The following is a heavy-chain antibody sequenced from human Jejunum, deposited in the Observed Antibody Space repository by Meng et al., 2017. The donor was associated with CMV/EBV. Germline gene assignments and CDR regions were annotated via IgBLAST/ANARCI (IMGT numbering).Heavy chain of an antibody. CDR3: ARVSCSGHSCYYDD. D-gene: IGHD2-2*01. CDR1: GFIFSRYA. CDR2: TYSGGSA. V-gene: IGHV3-23*03. J-gene: IGHJ4*02. Sequence: AASGFIFSRYALSWVRRAPGKGLEWISVTYSGGSAYYADPVKGRFTVSREDSKNTLYLQMNSLRVEDTAMYYCARVSCSGHSCYYDDWGQGALVTVSS.